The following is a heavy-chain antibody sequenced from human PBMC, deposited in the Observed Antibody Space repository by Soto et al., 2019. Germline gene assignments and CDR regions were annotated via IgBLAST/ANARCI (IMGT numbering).Heavy chain of an antibody. CDR3: ARGCCSGGSCYESFDI. J-gene: IGHJ3*02. CDR2: ISAYNGNT. V-gene: IGHV1-18*01. D-gene: IGHD2-15*01. CDR1: GYTFTSYG. Sequence: ASVKVSCKASGYTFTSYGINWVRQAPGQGLEWMGWISAYNGNTNYAQKLQGRVTMTTDTSTSTAYMDLRSLRSDDTAVYYCARGCCSGGSCYESFDIWGQGTMVTVSS.